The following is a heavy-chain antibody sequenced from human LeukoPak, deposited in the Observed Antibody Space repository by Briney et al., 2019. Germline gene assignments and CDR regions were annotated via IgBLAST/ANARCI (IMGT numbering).Heavy chain of an antibody. D-gene: IGHD3-9*01. V-gene: IGHV3-20*04. J-gene: IGHJ3*02. CDR3: ARAPRGLRYFPHASPPGQNAFDI. CDR1: GFTFDDYG. Sequence: GGSLRLSCAASGFTFDDYGMSWVRQAPGKGLEWVSGINWNGGSTGYADSVKGRFTISRDNAKNSLYLQMNGLRAEDTALYYCARAPRGLRYFPHASPPGQNAFDIWGQGTMVTVSS. CDR2: INWNGGST.